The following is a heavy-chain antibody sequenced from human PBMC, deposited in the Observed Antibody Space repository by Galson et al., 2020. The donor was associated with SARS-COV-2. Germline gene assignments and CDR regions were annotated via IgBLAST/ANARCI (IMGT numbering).Heavy chain of an antibody. CDR2: IYTRAST. J-gene: IGHJ6*02. V-gene: IGHV4-4*07. D-gene: IGHD4-17*01. CDR1: GGSISSYY. Sequence: SETLSLTCTVSGGSISSYYWSWIRQPAEKGLEWLGRIYTRASTNYNPSLKSRVTMSVDTSKNQFSLKLSSVTAADTAVYYCARDPLSRGRPGDYEVYYYYIMDVWGQGTTVTVSS. CDR3: ARDPLSRGRPGDYEVYYYYIMDV.